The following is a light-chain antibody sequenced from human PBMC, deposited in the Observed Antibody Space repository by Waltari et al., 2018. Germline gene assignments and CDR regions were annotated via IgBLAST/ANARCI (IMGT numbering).Light chain of an antibody. V-gene: IGLV2-18*02. CDR3: SSYTRRSTLV. J-gene: IGLJ2*01. CDR2: DVS. CDR1: NSDVGGFNR. Sequence: QSALTQPPSVSGSPGQSVTISCTVTNSDVGGFNRVSWYQQAPGSAPKLIIYDVSNRPAGVPDRFSGSKSGNTASLTISGLQAEDEADYYCSSYTRRSTLVFGGGTKLTVL.